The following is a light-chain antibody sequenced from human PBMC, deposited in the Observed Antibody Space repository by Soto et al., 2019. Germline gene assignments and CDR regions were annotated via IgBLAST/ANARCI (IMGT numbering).Light chain of an antibody. CDR2: GAS. CDR1: QSVRSSY. Sequence: EIVLTQSPGTLSLSPGERATLSCRASQSVRSSYLAWYQQKPGQAPRLLIYGASSRATGIPDRFSGSGSGTDLTLTISRLEPEDFAVYYCQQYGSSPRTFGQGTKVEIK. V-gene: IGKV3-20*01. CDR3: QQYGSSPRT. J-gene: IGKJ1*01.